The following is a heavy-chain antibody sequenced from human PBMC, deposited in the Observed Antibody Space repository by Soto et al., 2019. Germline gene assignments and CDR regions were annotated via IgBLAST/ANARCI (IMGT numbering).Heavy chain of an antibody. Sequence: GRFLRLSNAASGFTFSSYAMRWVRQAPGKGLEWVSAISGSGGSTYYADSVKGRFTISRDNSNNTLYRQMNSLRAEDTAVYYCAPDRGFGVEYGGKGTLVTGSS. V-gene: IGHV3-23*01. D-gene: IGHD3-16*01. CDR2: ISGSGGST. J-gene: IGHJ4*02. CDR1: GFTFSSYA. CDR3: APDRGFGVEY.